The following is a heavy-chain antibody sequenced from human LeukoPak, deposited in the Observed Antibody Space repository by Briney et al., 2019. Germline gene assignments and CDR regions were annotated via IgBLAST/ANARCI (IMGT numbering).Heavy chain of an antibody. V-gene: IGHV1-18*04. J-gene: IGHJ5*02. D-gene: IGHD3-9*01. Sequence: ASVKVSCKASGYTFTSYGISWVRQAPGQGLEWMGWISAYNGNTNYAQKLQGRVTMTTDTSTSTAYMELRSLRSDDTAVYYCARHEYDILTGSNWFDPWGQGTLVTVSS. CDR1: GYTFTSYG. CDR2: ISAYNGNT. CDR3: ARHEYDILTGSNWFDP.